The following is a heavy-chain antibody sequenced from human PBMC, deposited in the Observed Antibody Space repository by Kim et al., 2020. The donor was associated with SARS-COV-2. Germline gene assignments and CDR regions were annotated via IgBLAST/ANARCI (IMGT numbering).Heavy chain of an antibody. V-gene: IGHV1-18*04. CDR2: ISAYNGNT. CDR1: GYTFTSYG. J-gene: IGHJ6*02. CDR3: ARDLRPGSWYVHYYYGMDV. Sequence: ASVKVSCKASGYTFTSYGISWVRQAPGQGLEWMGWISAYNGNTNYAQKLQGRVTMTTDTSTSTAYMELRSLRSDDTAVYYCARDLRPGSWYVHYYYGMDVWGQGTTVTVSS. D-gene: IGHD6-13*01.